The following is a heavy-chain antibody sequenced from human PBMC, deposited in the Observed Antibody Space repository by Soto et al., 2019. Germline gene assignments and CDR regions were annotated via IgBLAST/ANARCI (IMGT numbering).Heavy chain of an antibody. J-gene: IGHJ6*02. Sequence: GAAVKVSCNASGYTFTSYGISWVRQAPGQGLEWMGWISAYNGNTNYAQKLQGRVTMTTDTSTSPAYMELRSLRSDDTAVYYCAREKYYDFWSGKTSYYYYGMDVWGQGTTVTVSS. CDR1: GYTFTSYG. CDR2: ISAYNGNT. D-gene: IGHD3-3*01. V-gene: IGHV1-18*01. CDR3: AREKYYDFWSGKTSYYYYGMDV.